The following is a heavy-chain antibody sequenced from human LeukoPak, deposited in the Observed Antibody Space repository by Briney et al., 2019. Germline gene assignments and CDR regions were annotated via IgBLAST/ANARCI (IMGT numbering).Heavy chain of an antibody. CDR2: IYYSGST. D-gene: IGHD3-22*01. CDR3: ARLIRNPDSSDAFDI. Sequence: SETLSLTCTVSGGSIGSYYWSWIRQPPGKGLEWIGYIYYSGSTNYNPSLKSRVTISVDTSKNQFSLKLSSVTAADTAVYYCARLIRNPDSSDAFDIWGQGTMVTVSS. CDR1: GGSIGSYY. J-gene: IGHJ3*02. V-gene: IGHV4-59*08.